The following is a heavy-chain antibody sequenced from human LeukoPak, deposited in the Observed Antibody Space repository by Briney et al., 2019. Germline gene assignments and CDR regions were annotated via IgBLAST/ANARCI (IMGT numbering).Heavy chain of an antibody. Sequence: ASVKVSCKASGYTFTSYDIDWVRQATGQGLEWMGWMNPNSGNTGDAQKFQGRVTITRNTSICTAYMELSSLRSEDTAVYYCARGEYSSGDDAFDIWGQGTMVTVSS. CDR2: MNPNSGNT. D-gene: IGHD6-19*01. V-gene: IGHV1-8*03. CDR3: ARGEYSSGDDAFDI. J-gene: IGHJ3*02. CDR1: GYTFTSYD.